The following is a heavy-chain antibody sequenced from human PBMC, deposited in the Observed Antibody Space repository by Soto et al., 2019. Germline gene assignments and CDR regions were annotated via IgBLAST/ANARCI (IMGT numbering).Heavy chain of an antibody. CDR2: INQDGGGT. CDR3: TRGPRSTSTGTGAF. D-gene: IGHD1-1*01. Sequence: GALRLSCVASGFTFISSFMGWVRQAPGKGLEWVANINQDGGGTYYVDSVEGRFTISRDNAKNTLYLQMNALRVEDTAVYYCTRGPRSTSTGTGAFWGQGTLVTVSS. CDR1: GFTFISSF. V-gene: IGHV3-7*04. J-gene: IGHJ4*02.